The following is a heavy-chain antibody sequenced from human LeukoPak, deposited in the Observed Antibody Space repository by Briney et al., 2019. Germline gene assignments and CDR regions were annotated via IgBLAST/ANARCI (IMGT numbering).Heavy chain of an antibody. D-gene: IGHD5-24*01. CDR3: ARGGPIEMATIYVY. CDR1: GGSISSYY. J-gene: IGHJ4*02. Sequence: PSETLSLTCTVSGGSISSYYWSWIRQPPGKGLEWIGEINHSGSTNYNPSLKSRVTISVDTSKNQSSLKLSSVTAADTAVYYCARGGPIEMATIYVYWGQGTLVTVSS. V-gene: IGHV4-34*01. CDR2: INHSGST.